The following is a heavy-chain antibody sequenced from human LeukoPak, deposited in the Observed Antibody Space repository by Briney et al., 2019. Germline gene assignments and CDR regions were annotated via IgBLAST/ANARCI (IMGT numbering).Heavy chain of an antibody. Sequence: GASVKVSCKASRYTFTSYSISWVRQAPGQGLEWMGWISAYNGNTIYAQKVKGRVTMTTDTSTSTAYMELRSLKSDDTAVYYCARASYCSGGSCYSDYWGQGTLVTVSS. J-gene: IGHJ4*02. CDR3: ARASYCSGGSCYSDY. D-gene: IGHD2-15*01. V-gene: IGHV1-18*01. CDR2: ISAYNGNT. CDR1: RYTFTSYS.